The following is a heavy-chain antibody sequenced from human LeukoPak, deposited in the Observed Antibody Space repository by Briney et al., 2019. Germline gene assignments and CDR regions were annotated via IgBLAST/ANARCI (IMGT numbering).Heavy chain of an antibody. Sequence: SESLSLTCPVSGGSISSYYRSWIRQPPGKGLEWIGYIYYSGSTNYNHALKSRVTISVDTSRTQFSLKVSSVTAAGTAVYYCAREGTSSPRLDVWGQGTTVTVSS. V-gene: IGHV4-59*01. CDR1: GGSISSYY. J-gene: IGHJ6*02. CDR3: AREGTSSPRLDV. D-gene: IGHD2-2*01. CDR2: IYYSGST.